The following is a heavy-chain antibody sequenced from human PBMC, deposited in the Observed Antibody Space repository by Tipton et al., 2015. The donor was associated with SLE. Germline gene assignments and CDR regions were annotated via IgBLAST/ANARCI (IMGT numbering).Heavy chain of an antibody. Sequence: TLSLTCAVSGGSISSGSFSWSWIRQPPGKGLEWIGYIHHNGFTYNTPSLKSRVSISMDTSKNLFSLRLSSVTAADTAVYYCARALWVDKDSAEVPPAIRVRAFDIWGQGTMVTVSS. D-gene: IGHD2-2*01. CDR1: GGSISSGSFS. J-gene: IGHJ3*02. V-gene: IGHV4-30-2*01. CDR2: IHHNGFT. CDR3: ARALWVDKDSAEVPPAIRVRAFDI.